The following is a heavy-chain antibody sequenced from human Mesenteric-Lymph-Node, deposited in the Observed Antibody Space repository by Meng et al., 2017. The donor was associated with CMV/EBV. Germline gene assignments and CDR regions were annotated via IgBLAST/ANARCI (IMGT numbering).Heavy chain of an antibody. CDR2: ISSDGNKK. Sequence: LSCAASGFTFRNYGMHWIRQAPGKGLEWVAVISSDGNKKSYGDSVKGRFTLSRDNSKNTLYLQMNSLRADDTAVYYCAKGAVGATDYWGQGTLVTVSS. J-gene: IGHJ4*02. CDR3: AKGAVGATDY. CDR1: GFTFRNYG. D-gene: IGHD1-26*01. V-gene: IGHV3-30*18.